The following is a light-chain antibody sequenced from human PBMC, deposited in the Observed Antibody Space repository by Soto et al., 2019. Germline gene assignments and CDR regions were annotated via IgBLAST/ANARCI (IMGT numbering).Light chain of an antibody. V-gene: IGKV3D-15*01. CDR3: QQYTKWPAWT. CDR1: QSVSSN. CDR2: GAS. Sequence: EIVMTQSPATLSVSPGERATLSCRASQSVSSNLAWYQQKPGQAPRLLIYGASTRATGIPARFSGSGSGTEFTLTISSLQSEDFAVYYCQQYTKWPAWTFGQGPK. J-gene: IGKJ1*01.